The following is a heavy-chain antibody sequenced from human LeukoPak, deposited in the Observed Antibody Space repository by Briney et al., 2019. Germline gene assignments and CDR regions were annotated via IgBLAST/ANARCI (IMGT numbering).Heavy chain of an antibody. J-gene: IGHJ4*02. Sequence: SETLSLTCAVSSGSMSSYYWSWIRQPPGKGLGWIGYIYYTGVTNYSPSLKRRLTISLDTAMKKFSLNLRSVIAADTAMYYCARGGSGYPLDYWGQGTLVTVSS. D-gene: IGHD3-22*01. V-gene: IGHV4-59*01. CDR3: ARGGSGYPLDY. CDR2: IYYTGVT. CDR1: SGSMSSYY.